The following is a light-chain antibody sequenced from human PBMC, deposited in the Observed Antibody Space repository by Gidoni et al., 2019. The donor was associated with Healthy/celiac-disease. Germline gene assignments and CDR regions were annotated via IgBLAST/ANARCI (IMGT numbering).Light chain of an antibody. CDR2: SNN. J-gene: IGLJ2*01. V-gene: IGLV1-44*01. Sequence: QSVLTQPPSASGTPGQRVTISCSGSSSNIGSNTVNWYQQLPGTAPKLLNYSNNQRPSGVPDRFSGSKSGTSASLAISGLQSEDEADYYCAAWDDSLYVVFGGGTKLTVL. CDR1: SSNIGSNT. CDR3: AAWDDSLYVV.